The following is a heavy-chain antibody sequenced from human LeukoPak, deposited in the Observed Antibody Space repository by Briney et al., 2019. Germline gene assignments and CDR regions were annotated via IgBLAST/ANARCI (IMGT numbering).Heavy chain of an antibody. CDR1: GFTFSSYA. CDR2: ISGSGGST. D-gene: IGHD3-22*01. V-gene: IGHV3-23*01. CDR3: AKTSVVVIWADAFDI. Sequence: QTGGSLRLSCAASGFTFSSYAMSWVRQAPGKGLEWVSAISGSGGSTYYADSVKGRLTISRDNSKNTLYLQMNSLRAEDTAVYYCAKTSVVVIWADAFDIWGQGTMVTVSS. J-gene: IGHJ3*02.